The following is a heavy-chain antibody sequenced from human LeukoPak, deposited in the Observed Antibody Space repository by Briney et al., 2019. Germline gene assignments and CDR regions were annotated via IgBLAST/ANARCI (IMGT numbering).Heavy chain of an antibody. Sequence: ATVKVSFKASGYTFTGYYMHWVRQAPGQGLEWMGWINPNSGGTNYAQKFQGRVTMTRDTSISTAYMELSRLRSDDTAVYYCARSYYYDSSGLEDWFDPWGQGTLVTVSS. J-gene: IGHJ5*02. D-gene: IGHD3-22*01. CDR1: GYTFTGYY. V-gene: IGHV1-2*02. CDR2: INPNSGGT. CDR3: ARSYYYDSSGLEDWFDP.